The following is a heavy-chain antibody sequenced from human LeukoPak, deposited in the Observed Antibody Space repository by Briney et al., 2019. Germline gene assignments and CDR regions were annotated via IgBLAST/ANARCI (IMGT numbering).Heavy chain of an antibody. J-gene: IGHJ4*02. CDR3: ARDNASPGWYGDYFDY. V-gene: IGHV1-69*06. D-gene: IGHD6-19*01. Sequence: ASVKVSCKASGGTFSSYAISWVRQAPGQGLEWMGGIIPIFGTANYAQKFQGRVTITADKSTSTAYMELSSLRSEDTAVYYCARDNASPGWYGDYFDYWGQGTLATVSS. CDR1: GGTFSSYA. CDR2: IIPIFGTA.